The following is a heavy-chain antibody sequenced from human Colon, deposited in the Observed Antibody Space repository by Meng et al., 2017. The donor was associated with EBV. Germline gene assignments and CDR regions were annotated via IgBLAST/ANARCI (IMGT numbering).Heavy chain of an antibody. CDR1: GTSISTSNW. CDR3: ARDGGVTHIP. CDR2: IYHNGQT. J-gene: IGHJ5*02. D-gene: IGHD2-8*02. V-gene: IGHV4-4*02. Sequence: VLLQESAAGWVNSSGLLSLPCAFSGTSISTSNWWSWLRQSPGEGLDWIGAIYHNGQTNYNPSLKSRVSMSVDESKNEFSLNLKSVTAADTAVYYCARDGGVTHIPWGQGVLVTVSS.